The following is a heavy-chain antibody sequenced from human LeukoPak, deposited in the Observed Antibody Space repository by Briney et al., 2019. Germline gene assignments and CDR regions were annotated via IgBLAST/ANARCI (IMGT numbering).Heavy chain of an antibody. Sequence: GASVKVSCKASGYTFTSYGISWVRQAPGQGLEWMGWINAYNGNTNYAQKLQGRVTMTTDTSTSTAYMELRSLRSDDTAVYYCARACCPSYYYDSSGYYSSGRYGMDVWGQGTTVTVSS. V-gene: IGHV1-18*01. CDR3: ARACCPSYYYDSSGYYSSGRYGMDV. CDR1: GYTFTSYG. CDR2: INAYNGNT. J-gene: IGHJ6*02. D-gene: IGHD3-22*01.